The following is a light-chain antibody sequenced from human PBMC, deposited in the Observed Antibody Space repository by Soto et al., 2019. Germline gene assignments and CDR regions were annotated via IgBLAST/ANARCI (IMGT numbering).Light chain of an antibody. CDR1: QSVSSY. CDR2: DAS. V-gene: IGKV3-11*01. Sequence: EIVLTQSPATLSLSPGERATLSCRASQSVSSYLAWYQQKPGQAPRLLIYDASNRGTGIPARFSGSSSGTVFTLTIGCLGPEVFASYYCPPPSNRLTFGEGNKVQIK. J-gene: IGKJ4*01. CDR3: PPPSNRLT.